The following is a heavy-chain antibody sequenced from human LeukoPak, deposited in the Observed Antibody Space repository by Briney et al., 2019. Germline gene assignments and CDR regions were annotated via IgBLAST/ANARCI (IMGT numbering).Heavy chain of an antibody. J-gene: IGHJ4*02. D-gene: IGHD5-18*01. CDR1: GGTFSSYA. V-gene: IGHV1-69*06. CDR2: IIPIFGTA. CDR3: AREPLSWGYGQRNYFDY. Sequence: SVTVSCKASGGTFSSYAISWVRQAPGQGLEWMGGIIPIFGTANYAQKFQGRVTITADKSTSTAYMELNSLRAEDTAVYYCAREPLSWGYGQRNYFDYWGQGTLVTVSS.